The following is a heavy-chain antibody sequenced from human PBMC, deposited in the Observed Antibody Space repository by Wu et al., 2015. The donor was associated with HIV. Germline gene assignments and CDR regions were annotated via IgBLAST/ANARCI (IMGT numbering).Heavy chain of an antibody. CDR1: DYNLISYG. V-gene: IGHV1-18*01. Sequence: QVQLVQSGAEVKKPGASVKVSCKAFDYNLISYGVSWVRQAPGQGLEWMGWISPYSRNTNYALKVQGRLTMTTDTSTSTVYMELRSLRSDDTAVYYCARNLAISFWSEFYFDYWGQGTLVTVSP. J-gene: IGHJ4*02. CDR2: ISPYSRNT. CDR3: ARNLAISFWSEFYFDY. D-gene: IGHD3-16*02.